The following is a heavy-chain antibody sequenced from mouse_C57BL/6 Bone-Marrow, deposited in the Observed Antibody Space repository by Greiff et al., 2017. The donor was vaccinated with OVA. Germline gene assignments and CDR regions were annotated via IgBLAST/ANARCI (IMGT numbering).Heavy chain of an antibody. J-gene: IGHJ4*01. Sequence: EVQVVESGGGLVQPKGSLKLSCAASGFSFNTYAMNWVRQAPGKGLEWVARIRSKSNNYATYYADSVKDRFTISRDDSESMLYLQMNNLKTEDTAMDYCVRQGYYAMDYWGQGTSVTVSS. CDR3: VRQGYYAMDY. V-gene: IGHV10-1*01. CDR1: GFSFNTYA. CDR2: IRSKSNNYAT.